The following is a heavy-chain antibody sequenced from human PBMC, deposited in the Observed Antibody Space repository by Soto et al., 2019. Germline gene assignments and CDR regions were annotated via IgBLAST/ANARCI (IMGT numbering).Heavy chain of an antibody. D-gene: IGHD2-2*01. V-gene: IGHV1-69*06. CDR1: GGTFSSYA. J-gene: IGHJ6*02. CDR3: AKDLWNSPRNCTSVSCPSYYSGLDV. CDR2: IIPIFGTA. Sequence: RASVKVSCKASGGTFSSYAISWVRQAPGQGLEWMGGIIPIFGTANYAQKFQGRVTITADKSTSTAYMELSSLRAEDTALYLCAKDLWNSPRNCTSVSCPSYYSGLDVWGPGTAVTVSS.